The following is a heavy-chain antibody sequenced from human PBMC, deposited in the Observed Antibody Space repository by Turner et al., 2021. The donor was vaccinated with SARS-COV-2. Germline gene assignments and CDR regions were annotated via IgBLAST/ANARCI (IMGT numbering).Heavy chain of an antibody. D-gene: IGHD5-12*01. V-gene: IGHV3-30*03. J-gene: IGHJ3*02. CDR1: GFTFSNYG. CDR2: ISYDVSNK. CDR3: ARDFPPQDGYNPAGAFDI. Sequence: QVQLVESGGGVVQPGRSLRLSCAASGFTFSNYGMHWVRQAPGKGLEWVAVISYDVSNKHYADSVKGRFTISRDNSKNTLYLQMNSLRGEDTAVYYCARDFPPQDGYNPAGAFDIWGQGTMVTVSS.